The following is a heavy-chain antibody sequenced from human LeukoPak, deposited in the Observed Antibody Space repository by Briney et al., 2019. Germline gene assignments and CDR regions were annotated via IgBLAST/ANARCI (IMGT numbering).Heavy chain of an antibody. CDR1: GFSFNSYA. D-gene: IGHD2-15*01. J-gene: IGHJ4*02. Sequence: GGSLRLSCAASGFSFNSYAMSWVRHAPGKGLEWVSAISGSGTFTNYADSVKGRFTISRDNPNNTLSLRMNSLRVEDTAIYYCVKERSCSGGSCYSSHDLHWGQGTLVTVSS. CDR2: ISGSGTFT. CDR3: VKERSCSGGSCYSSHDLH. V-gene: IGHV3-23*01.